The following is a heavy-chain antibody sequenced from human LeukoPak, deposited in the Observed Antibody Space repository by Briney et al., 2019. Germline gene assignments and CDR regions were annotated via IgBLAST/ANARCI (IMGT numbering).Heavy chain of an antibody. J-gene: IGHJ4*02. Sequence: GESLKISCKGSGYSFTSYWIGWVRQMPGKGLEWMGIIYPGDSDTRYSPSFQGQVTISADKSISTAYLQWSSLKASDTAMYYCARLPTTTVTTRHFDYWGQGTLVTVSS. CDR2: IYPGDSDT. V-gene: IGHV5-51*01. CDR1: GYSFTSYW. D-gene: IGHD4-17*01. CDR3: ARLPTTTVTTRHFDY.